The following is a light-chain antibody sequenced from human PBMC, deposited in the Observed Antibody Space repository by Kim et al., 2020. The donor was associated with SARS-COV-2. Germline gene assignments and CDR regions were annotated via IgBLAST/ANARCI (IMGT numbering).Light chain of an antibody. Sequence: SASNGNRVTITCRASQTISNWLAWYQQKPGTAPKLLIYKASSLESGVPSRFSGSGSGTEFTLTITSLQPDDSATYYCHQYDRAWTFGQGTKVDIK. CDR2: KAS. V-gene: IGKV1-5*03. CDR1: QTISNW. J-gene: IGKJ1*01. CDR3: HQYDRAWT.